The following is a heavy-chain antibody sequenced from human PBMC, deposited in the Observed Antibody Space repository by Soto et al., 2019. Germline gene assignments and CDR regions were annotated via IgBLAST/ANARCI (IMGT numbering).Heavy chain of an antibody. CDR3: ARAEREVYCSSTSCLNYNWLDP. D-gene: IGHD2-2*01. V-gene: IGHV4-34*01. J-gene: IGHJ5*02. CDR2: INHSGST. CDR1: GGSFSGYY. Sequence: LSLTCAVYGGSFSGYYWSWIRQPPGKGLEWIGEINHSGSTNYNPSLKSRVTISVDTSKNQFSLKLSSVTAADTAVYYCARAEREVYCSSTSCLNYNWLDPWGQGTLVTVSS.